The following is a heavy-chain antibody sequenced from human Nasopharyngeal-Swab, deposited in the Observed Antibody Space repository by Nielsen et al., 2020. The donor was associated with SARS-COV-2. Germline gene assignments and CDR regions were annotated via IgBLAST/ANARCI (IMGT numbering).Heavy chain of an antibody. V-gene: IGHV3-23*01. D-gene: IGHD2-21*01. CDR2: ISSSGDYT. J-gene: IGHJ5*02. Sequence: GESLKISCVASGFTFSSYAMTWVRQAPGKGLEWVSAISSSGDYTYYADSVKGRFTISRDNSKNTLYLQLNGLRAEDTALYYCAKQKYCGRGACGWPVQLPLESWGQGTLVTVS. CDR3: AKQKYCGRGACGWPVQLPLES. CDR1: GFTFSSYA.